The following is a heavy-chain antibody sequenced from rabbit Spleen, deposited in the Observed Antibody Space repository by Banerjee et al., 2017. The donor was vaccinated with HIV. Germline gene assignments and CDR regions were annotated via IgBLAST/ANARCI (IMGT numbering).Heavy chain of an antibody. CDR3: ARLGHADYPYAYGLNL. CDR2: IYAGSSGTT. D-gene: IGHD6-1*01. Sequence: QEQLVESGGGLVKPEGSLKLSCTASGFSFSSSHYMCWVRQAPGKGLEWIACIYAGSSGTTWYASWAKGRFTISKTSSTTVTLQMTSLTAADTATYFCARLGHADYPYAYGLNLWGPGTLVTVS. J-gene: IGHJ4*01. CDR1: GFSFSSSHY. V-gene: IGHV1S45*01.